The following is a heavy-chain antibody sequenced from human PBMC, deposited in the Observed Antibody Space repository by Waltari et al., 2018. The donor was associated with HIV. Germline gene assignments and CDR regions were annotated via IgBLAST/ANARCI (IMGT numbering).Heavy chain of an antibody. CDR3: ARANYDSSGYYYLNYFDY. CDR1: GGSISSYY. J-gene: IGHJ4*02. CDR2: IYYSGST. Sequence: QVQLQESGPGLVKPSETLSLTCSVSGGSISSYYWSWLRQPPGKGLEWIGYIYYSGSTNYNPSRKSRVTISVDTSKNQFSLKLSSVTAADTAVYYCARANYDSSGYYYLNYFDYWGQGTLVTVSS. V-gene: IGHV4-59*01. D-gene: IGHD3-22*01.